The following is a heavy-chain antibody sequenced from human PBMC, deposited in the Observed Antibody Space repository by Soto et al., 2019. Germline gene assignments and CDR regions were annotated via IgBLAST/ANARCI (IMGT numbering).Heavy chain of an antibody. J-gene: IGHJ6*02. CDR2: MKPNSGNT. V-gene: IGHV1-8*01. CDR1: GYTFTSYD. CDR3: ARGFLEDIVVVPAAPDYYYVMDV. Sequence: ASVKVSCKASGYTFTSYDINWVRQATGQGLEWMGWMKPNSGNTGYAQKFQGRVTMTRNTSISTAYMELSSLRSEDTAVYYCARGFLEDIVVVPAAPDYYYVMDVWGQGTTVTVSS. D-gene: IGHD2-2*01.